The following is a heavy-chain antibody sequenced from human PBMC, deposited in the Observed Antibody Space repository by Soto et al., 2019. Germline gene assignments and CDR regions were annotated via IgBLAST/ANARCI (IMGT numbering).Heavy chain of an antibody. CDR3: ARHLSHLKPGWFDP. V-gene: IGHV3-30*03. CDR2: ISDDGSNK. D-gene: IGHD3-3*02. CDR1: GFTFSSYS. J-gene: IGHJ5*02. Sequence: GGSLRLSCAASGFTFSSYSMNWVRQAPGKGLEWVAVISDDGSNKYYADSVKGRFTISRDNSKNTLYLQMNSLRPEDTAVYYCARHLSHLKPGWFDPWGQGTLVTVSS.